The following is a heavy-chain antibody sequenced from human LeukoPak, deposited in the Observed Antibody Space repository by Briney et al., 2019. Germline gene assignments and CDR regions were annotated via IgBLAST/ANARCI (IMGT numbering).Heavy chain of an antibody. D-gene: IGHD4-17*01. CDR2: IYSGGST. CDR1: GFTVSSNY. V-gene: IGHV3-53*01. Sequence: QPGGSLRLSCAASGFTVSSNYMSWVRPAPGKGLEWVSVIYSGGSTYYADSVKGRFTISRDNSKNTLYLQMNSLRDEDTAVYYCARAPLSTAGASDIWGQGTMVTVSS. J-gene: IGHJ3*02. CDR3: ARAPLSTAGASDI.